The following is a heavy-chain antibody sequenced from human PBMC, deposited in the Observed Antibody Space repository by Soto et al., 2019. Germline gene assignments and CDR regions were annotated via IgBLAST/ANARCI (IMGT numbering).Heavy chain of an antibody. D-gene: IGHD3-9*01. CDR3: ARSEYYDILTGYPGIDY. V-gene: IGHV1-46*01. CDR2: INPSGGST. CDR1: GYSFTSYY. J-gene: IGHJ4*02. Sequence: ASVKVSCKASGYSFTSYYMHWVRQAPGQGLEWMGTINPSGGSTSYAQKFQGRVTMTRDTSTSTVYMELSSLRSEDTAVYYCARSEYYDILTGYPGIDYWGQGTLVTVSS.